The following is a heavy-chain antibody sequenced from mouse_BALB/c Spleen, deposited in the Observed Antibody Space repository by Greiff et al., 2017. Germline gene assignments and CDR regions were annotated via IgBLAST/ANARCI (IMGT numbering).Heavy chain of an antibody. CDR3: ASYGNSWFAY. J-gene: IGHJ3*01. V-gene: IGHV4-1*02. Sequence: EVKLMESGGGLVQPGGSLKLSCAASGFDFSRYWMSWVRQAPGKGLEWIGEINPDSSTINYTPSLKDKFIISRDNAKNTLYLQMSKVRSEDTALYYCASYGNSWFAYWGQGTLVTVSA. CDR1: GFDFSRYW. CDR2: INPDSSTI. D-gene: IGHD2-1*01.